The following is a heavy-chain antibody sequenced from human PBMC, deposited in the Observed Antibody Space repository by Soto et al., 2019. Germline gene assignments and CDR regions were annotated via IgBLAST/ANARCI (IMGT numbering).Heavy chain of an antibody. J-gene: IGHJ4*02. CDR2: INPRRAST. CDR3: ARDPEVCSSTNCRFGY. Sequence: QVQLVQSGAEVKKPGASVKISCKASGYTFISNYVYWVRQAPGQGLEWMGIINPRRASTSYAQKFQGRGTMTSDTSTSTVYMDLRSLTSDDTAVYYCARDPEVCSSTNCRFGYWGKGALVAVSS. V-gene: IGHV1-46*01. CDR1: GYTFISNY. D-gene: IGHD2-2*01.